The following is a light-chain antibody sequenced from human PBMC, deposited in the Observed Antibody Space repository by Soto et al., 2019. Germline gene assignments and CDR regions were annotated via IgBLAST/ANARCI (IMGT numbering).Light chain of an antibody. V-gene: IGKV1-5*03. Sequence: DIQMTQCPSTLSASLGDRVTITCGASQSISSWLAWYQQKTGKAPKLLIYKASTLKSGVPSRFSGSGYGTEFNLTISSLQTDDFATYYCQHYNSYSEAFGQGTQVDIK. J-gene: IGKJ1*01. CDR2: KAS. CDR3: QHYNSYSEA. CDR1: QSISSW.